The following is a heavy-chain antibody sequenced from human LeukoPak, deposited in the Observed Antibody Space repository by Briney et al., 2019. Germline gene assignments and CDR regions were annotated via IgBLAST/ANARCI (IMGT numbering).Heavy chain of an antibody. CDR3: ARVSYRTSSVDY. D-gene: IGHD1-26*01. J-gene: IGHJ4*02. Sequence: RGSLRLSCADSGITFSSNWMSWVRQAPGKGLEWVAHIKPDGSEKYYVDSVKGRFTISRDNAKNSLYLQMNSLRAEDTAVYYCARVSYRTSSVDYWGQGTLVSVSS. CDR1: GITFSSNW. CDR2: IKPDGSEK. V-gene: IGHV3-7*02.